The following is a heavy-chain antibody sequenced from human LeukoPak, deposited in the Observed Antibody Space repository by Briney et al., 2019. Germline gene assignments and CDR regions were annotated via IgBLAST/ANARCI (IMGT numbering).Heavy chain of an antibody. CDR3: ARDRIAAAGQNDAFDI. CDR2: IYTSGST. V-gene: IGHV4-4*07. Sequence: PSETLSLTCTVSGGSISSYYWSWIRQPAGKGLEWIGRIYTSGSTNYNPSLKSRVTMSVDTSKNQFSLKLSSVTAADTAVYYCARDRIAAAGQNDAFDIWGQGTMVTVSP. J-gene: IGHJ3*02. D-gene: IGHD6-13*01. CDR1: GGSISSYY.